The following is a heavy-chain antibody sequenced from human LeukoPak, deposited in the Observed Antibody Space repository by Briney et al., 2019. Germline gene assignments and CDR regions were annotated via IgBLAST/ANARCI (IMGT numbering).Heavy chain of an antibody. V-gene: IGHV3-30*02. CDR1: GFTFSSYG. CDR2: IRYDGSNK. D-gene: IGHD2-15*01. CDR3: ARYSPYYYYGMDV. Sequence: GGSLRLSCAASGFTFSSYGMHWVRQAPGKGLEWVAFIRYDGSNKYYADSVKGRFTISRDNSKNTLYLQMNCLRAEDTAVYYCARYSPYYYYGMDVWGQGTTVTVSS. J-gene: IGHJ6*02.